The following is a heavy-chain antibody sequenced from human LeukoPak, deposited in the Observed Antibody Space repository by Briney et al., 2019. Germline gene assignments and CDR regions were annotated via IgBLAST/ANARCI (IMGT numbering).Heavy chain of an antibody. CDR2: IYHSGST. CDR1: GYPISSGYY. V-gene: IGHV4-38-2*02. CDR3: ARLPNLAARRPYYYYYMDV. Sequence: PETLSLTCTVSGYPISSGYYWGWIRQPPGKGLEWIGSIYHSGSTYYNPSLKSRVTISVDTSKNQFSLKLSSVTAADTAVYYCARLPNLAARRPYYYYYMDVWGKGTTVTVSS. D-gene: IGHD6-6*01. J-gene: IGHJ6*03.